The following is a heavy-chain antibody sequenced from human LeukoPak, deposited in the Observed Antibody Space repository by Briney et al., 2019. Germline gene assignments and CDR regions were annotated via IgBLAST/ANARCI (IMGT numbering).Heavy chain of an antibody. Sequence: PGGSLRLSCAASGFTFSSYEMNWVRQAPGKGLEWVSYISSSGSTIYYADSVKGRFTISRDNAKNSLYLQMNSLRAEDTAVYYCVRGRGSVVPAAMSYYYYYMDVWGKGTTVTVSS. D-gene: IGHD2-2*01. CDR1: GFTFSSYE. CDR2: ISSSGSTI. CDR3: VRGRGSVVPAAMSYYYYYMDV. V-gene: IGHV3-48*03. J-gene: IGHJ6*03.